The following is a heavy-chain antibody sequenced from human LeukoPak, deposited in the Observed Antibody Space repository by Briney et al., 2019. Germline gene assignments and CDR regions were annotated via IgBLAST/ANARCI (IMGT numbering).Heavy chain of an antibody. Sequence: GGSRRLSWAASGFTFSSYAMSWVRQALGKGLEWVSAISGSGGSTYSAASVKGRFTISRDNSKNTLYLQMNSLRAEDTAVYYCAKESVADPLFDYWGQGTLVTVSS. CDR3: AKESVADPLFDY. CDR1: GFTFSSYA. D-gene: IGHD6-19*01. CDR2: ISGSGGST. V-gene: IGHV3-23*01. J-gene: IGHJ4*02.